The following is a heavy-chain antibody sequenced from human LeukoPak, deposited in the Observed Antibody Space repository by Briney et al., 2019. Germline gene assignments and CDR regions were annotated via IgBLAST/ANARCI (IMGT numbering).Heavy chain of an antibody. CDR3: ARVRKQYSGSYNYYYYGMDV. CDR2: IYYSGST. CDR1: GGSISSYY. Sequence: PSETLSLTCTVSGGSISSYYWSWIRQPPGKGLEWIGYIYYSGSTNYNPSLKSRVTISVDTSKNQFSLKLSSVTAADTAVYYCARVRKQYSGSYNYYYYGMDVWGQGTTVTVSS. V-gene: IGHV4-59*01. J-gene: IGHJ6*02. D-gene: IGHD1-26*01.